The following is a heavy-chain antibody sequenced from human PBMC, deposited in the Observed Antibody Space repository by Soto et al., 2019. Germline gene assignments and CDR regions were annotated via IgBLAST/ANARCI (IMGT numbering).Heavy chain of an antibody. CDR1: GNTFTSYD. CDR2: INPNSGNI. J-gene: IGHJ4*02. V-gene: IGHV1-8*01. CDR3: AKEAPRGLGHGY. Sequence: RASVKVSCKASGNTFTSYDINWVRQATGHGLEWMGWINPNSGNIGYAQKFQGRVTMTRDTAIRTAYLQMNSLRAEDTAVYYCAKEAPRGLGHGYWGQGTLVTVPS. D-gene: IGHD3-10*01.